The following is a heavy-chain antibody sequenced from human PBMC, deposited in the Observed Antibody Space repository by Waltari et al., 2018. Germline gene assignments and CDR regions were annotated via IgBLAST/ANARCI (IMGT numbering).Heavy chain of an antibody. CDR3: ARHSVGATRPKNFDY. D-gene: IGHD1-26*01. J-gene: IGHJ4*02. Sequence: QLQLQESGPGLVKPSETLSLTCTVSGGSISSSSYYWGWIRHPPGKGLEWIGSIYYSGRTYYNQSLKSRVTISVDTSKNQFSLKLSSVTAADTAVYYCARHSVGATRPKNFDYWGQGTLVTVSS. CDR2: IYYSGRT. CDR1: GGSISSSSYY. V-gene: IGHV4-39*01.